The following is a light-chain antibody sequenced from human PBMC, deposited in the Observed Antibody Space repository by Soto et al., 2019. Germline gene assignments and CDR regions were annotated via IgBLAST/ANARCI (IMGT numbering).Light chain of an antibody. J-gene: IGLJ2*01. CDR1: SSDIGGYNY. CDR2: DVS. V-gene: IGLV2-14*03. Sequence: QSALTQPASVSGSPGQSLTISCTGTSSDIGGYNYVSWYQQHPGKAPKLVIYDVSNRPSGVSNRFSGSKSGNTASLAISGVQAEDEADYYCSSYTSSRSVVFGGGTKLTVL. CDR3: SSYTSSRSVV.